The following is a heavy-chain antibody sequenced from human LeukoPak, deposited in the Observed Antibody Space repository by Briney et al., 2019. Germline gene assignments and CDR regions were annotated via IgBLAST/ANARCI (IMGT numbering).Heavy chain of an antibody. D-gene: IGHD3-9*01. CDR2: IYYSGST. Sequence: SETLSLTCTVSGGSISSYYWSWIRQPPGKGLEWIGYIYYSGSTNYNPSLKSRVTISVDPSKTQFPLKLSSGTAADTAVYYCARGRIGYDWLVNDYWGQGTLVTVSS. J-gene: IGHJ4*02. V-gene: IGHV4-59*01. CDR1: GGSISSYY. CDR3: ARGRIGYDWLVNDY.